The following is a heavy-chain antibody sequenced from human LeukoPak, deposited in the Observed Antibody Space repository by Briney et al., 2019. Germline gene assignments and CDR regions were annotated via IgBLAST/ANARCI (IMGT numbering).Heavy chain of an antibody. Sequence: GGSLRLSCAASGFTFSSYAMNWVRQAPGKGLEWVSAISGSGGKTYYTGSVKGRFTISRDNSKNTLYLQMNSLRVDDTAVYYCAKETTATTYGAPFEYWGQGTLVTVSS. CDR1: GFTFSSYA. J-gene: IGHJ4*02. CDR2: ISGSGGKT. V-gene: IGHV3-23*01. CDR3: AKETTATTYGAPFEY. D-gene: IGHD4-17*01.